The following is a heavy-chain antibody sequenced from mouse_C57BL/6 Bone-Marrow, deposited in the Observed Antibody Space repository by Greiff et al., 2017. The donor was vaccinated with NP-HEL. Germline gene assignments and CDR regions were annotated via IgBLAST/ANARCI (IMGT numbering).Heavy chain of an antibody. J-gene: IGHJ2*01. D-gene: IGHD1-1*01. Sequence: VQLQQSGAELVRPGASVKLSCTASGFNIKDDYMHWVKQRPEQGLEGIGWIDPENGDTEYASKFQGKATITADTSSNTAYLQLSSLTSEDTAVYYCTTSITTVVARWGQGTTLTVSS. V-gene: IGHV14-4*01. CDR2: IDPENGDT. CDR1: GFNIKDDY. CDR3: TTSITTVVAR.